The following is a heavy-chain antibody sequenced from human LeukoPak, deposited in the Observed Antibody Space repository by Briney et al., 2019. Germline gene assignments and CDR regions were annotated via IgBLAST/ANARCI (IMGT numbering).Heavy chain of an antibody. Sequence: PGGSLRPSCAASGFTFSSYWMHWVRQAPGKGLVWVSRINSDGSSTSYADSVKGRFTISRDNAKNTLYLHMNSLRAEDTAVYYCVRAMIVVVIHDWGQGTLVTVSS. J-gene: IGHJ4*02. CDR1: GFTFSSYW. CDR3: VRAMIVVVIHD. V-gene: IGHV3-74*01. CDR2: INSDGSST. D-gene: IGHD3-22*01.